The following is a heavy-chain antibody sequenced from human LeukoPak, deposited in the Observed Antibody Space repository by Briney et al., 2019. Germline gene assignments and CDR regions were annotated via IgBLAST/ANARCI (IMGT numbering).Heavy chain of an antibody. CDR3: ARGRAVAGKNDAFDI. CDR2: INPNSGGT. D-gene: IGHD6-19*01. Sequence: ASVKVSCKASGYTFTGYYMHWVRQAPGQGLEGMGWINPNSGGTNYAQKFQGRVTMTRDTSISTAYMELSRLRSDDTAVYYCARGRAVAGKNDAFDIWGQGTMVTVSS. J-gene: IGHJ3*02. CDR1: GYTFTGYY. V-gene: IGHV1-2*02.